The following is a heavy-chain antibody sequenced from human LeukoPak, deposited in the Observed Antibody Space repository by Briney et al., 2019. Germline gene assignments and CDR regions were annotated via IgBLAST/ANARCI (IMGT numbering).Heavy chain of an antibody. V-gene: IGHV1-3*01. CDR2: INAGNGNT. J-gene: IGHJ4*02. Sequence: ASVNVSCKASGYTFTSYAMHWVRQAPGQRLEWMGWINAGNGNTKYSQKFQGRVTITRDTSASTAYMELSSLRSEDTAVYYCARGDGYNYFDYWGRGTLVTVSS. D-gene: IGHD5-24*01. CDR1: GYTFTSYA. CDR3: ARGDGYNYFDY.